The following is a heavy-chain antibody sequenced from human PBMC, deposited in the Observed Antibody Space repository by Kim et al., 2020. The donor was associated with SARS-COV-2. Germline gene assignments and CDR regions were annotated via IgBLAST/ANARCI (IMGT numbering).Heavy chain of an antibody. CDR3: ARGSVLYSITTTLFDY. V-gene: IGHV4-34*01. J-gene: IGHJ4*02. Sequence: SETLSLTCAVYGGSFSGYYWSWIRQPPGKGLEWIGEINHSGSTNYNPSLKSRVTISVDTSKNQFSLKLSSVTAADTAVYYCARGSVLYSITTTLFDYWGQGTLVTVSS. CDR1: GGSFSGYY. CDR2: INHSGST. D-gene: IGHD2-2*02.